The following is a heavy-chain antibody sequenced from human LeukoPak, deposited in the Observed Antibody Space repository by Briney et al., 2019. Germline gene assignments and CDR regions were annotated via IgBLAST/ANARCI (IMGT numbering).Heavy chain of an antibody. CDR3: ARADLITMIVVVIEYYFDY. Sequence: ASVKVSCTASGYTFTGYYMHWVRQAPGQGLEWMGWINPNSGGTNYAQKFQGRVTMTRDTSISTAYMELSRLRSDDTAVYYCARADLITMIVVVIEYYFDYWGQGTLVTVSS. J-gene: IGHJ4*02. CDR2: INPNSGGT. V-gene: IGHV1-2*02. D-gene: IGHD3-22*01. CDR1: GYTFTGYY.